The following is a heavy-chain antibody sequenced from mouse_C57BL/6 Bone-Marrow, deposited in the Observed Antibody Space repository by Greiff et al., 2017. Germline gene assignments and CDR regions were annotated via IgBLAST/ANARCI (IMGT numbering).Heavy chain of an antibody. CDR1: GYAFTNYL. J-gene: IGHJ2*01. D-gene: IGHD1-1*01. Sequence: QVQLQQSGAELVRPGTSVKVSCKASGYAFTNYLIEWVKQRPGQGLEWIGVINPGSGGTNYNGKFKGKATLTADKSSSTAYMQLSSLTSEDSAVYFCARENYYGSKGYWGQGTTLTVSS. CDR2: INPGSGGT. CDR3: ARENYYGSKGY. V-gene: IGHV1-54*01.